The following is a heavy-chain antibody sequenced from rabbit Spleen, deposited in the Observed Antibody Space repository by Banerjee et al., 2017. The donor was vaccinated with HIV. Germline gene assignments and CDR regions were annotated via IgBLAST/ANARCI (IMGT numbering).Heavy chain of an antibody. Sequence: QEQLEESGGDLVQPEGSLTLTCTASGFSFSSDYDMCWVRQAPGKGLEWIGYIFTGNGDTGYASWVNGRFTISKVSSTTMTLQMTSLTAADTATYFCGRGGDWGSRFDLWGQGTLVTVS. CDR3: GRGGDWGSRFDL. V-gene: IGHV1S45*01. CDR1: GFSFSSDYD. D-gene: IGHD2-1*01. J-gene: IGHJ3*01. CDR2: IFTGNGDT.